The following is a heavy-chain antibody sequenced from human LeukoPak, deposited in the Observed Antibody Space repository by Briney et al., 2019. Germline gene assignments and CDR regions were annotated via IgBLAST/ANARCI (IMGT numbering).Heavy chain of an antibody. D-gene: IGHD1-26*01. CDR1: GLTFSSYW. V-gene: IGHV3-7*01. Sequence: GGSLRLSCAASGLTFSSYWMSWVRQAPGKGLEWVANIKQDGSEKYYVDSVKGRFTISRDNAKNSLYLQMNSLRAEDTAVYYCARGRSGSYWGQGTLVTVSS. J-gene: IGHJ4*02. CDR3: ARGRSGSY. CDR2: IKQDGSEK.